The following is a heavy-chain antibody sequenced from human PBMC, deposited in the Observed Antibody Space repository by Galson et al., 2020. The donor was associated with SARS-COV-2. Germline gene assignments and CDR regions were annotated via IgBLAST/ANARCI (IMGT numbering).Heavy chain of an antibody. Sequence: ASVQVSCQASGYLFTGYYLHWVRQAPRHGLEWMGWINPKSGDTNHAQKSQGRVTMTTDNSISSAYMELSRLDADDTAVYYCAAHDYGDYNASYYYFNFDVWGQGTTVTVS. CDR3: AAHDYGDYNASYYYFNFDV. J-gene: IGHJ6*02. V-gene: IGHV1-2*02. CDR1: GYLFTGYY. D-gene: IGHD4-17*01. CDR2: INPKSGDT.